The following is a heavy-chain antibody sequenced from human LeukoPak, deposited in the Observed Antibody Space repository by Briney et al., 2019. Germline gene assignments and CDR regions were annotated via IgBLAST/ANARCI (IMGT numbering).Heavy chain of an antibody. CDR3: ARDGTSTDDY. Sequence: GSVKVSCKASGYTFTSYGISWVRQAPGQGLEWMGWISGNNDNPNYGQKFQGRFTVTTDSSTSTAYMELRNLRFDDTAVYYCARDGTSTDDYWGQGTLVTVSS. CDR2: ISGNNDNP. J-gene: IGHJ4*02. V-gene: IGHV1-18*01. CDR1: GYTFTSYG. D-gene: IGHD2-2*01.